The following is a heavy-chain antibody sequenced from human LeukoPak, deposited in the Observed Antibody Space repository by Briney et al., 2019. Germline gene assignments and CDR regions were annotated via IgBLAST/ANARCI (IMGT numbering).Heavy chain of an antibody. V-gene: IGHV1-8*02. D-gene: IGHD4-17*01. CDR2: MNPNSGNT. CDR1: GYTFTGYY. CDR3: ARSSSKTVTTNLLDV. Sequence: GASVKVSCKASGYTFTGYYVHWVRQAPGQGLEWMGWMNPNSGNTGYAQKFQGRVTMTRNTSISTAYMELSSLRSEDTAVYYCARSSSKTVTTNLLDVWGQGTTVTVSS. J-gene: IGHJ6*02.